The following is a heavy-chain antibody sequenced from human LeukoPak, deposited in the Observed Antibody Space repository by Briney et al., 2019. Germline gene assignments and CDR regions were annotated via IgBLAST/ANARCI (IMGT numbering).Heavy chain of an antibody. V-gene: IGHV1-8*03. J-gene: IGHJ6*03. CDR2: MNPNSGNT. D-gene: IGHD3-3*01. CDR1: GYTFTSYD. Sequence: GASVKVSCKASGYTFTSYDINWVRQATGRGLERMGWMNPNSGNTGYAQKFQGRVTITRNTSISTAYMELSSLRSEDTAVYYCARARRGDDFWSGYYYYYYMDVWGKGTTVTVSS. CDR3: ARARRGDDFWSGYYYYYYMDV.